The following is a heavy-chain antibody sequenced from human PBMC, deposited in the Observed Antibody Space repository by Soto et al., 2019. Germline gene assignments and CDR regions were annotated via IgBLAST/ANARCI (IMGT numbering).Heavy chain of an antibody. CDR1: GGSISSSSYY. D-gene: IGHD3-22*01. Sequence: SETLSLTCTVSGGSISSSSYYWGWIRQPPGKGLEWIGNVYYGGSTYYNPSLKSRVTISVETSKSQFSLKLSSVTAADTAVYYCAGGDYYHSSGYYFYYTMDVWGQGTTVTVSS. CDR3: AGGDYYHSSGYYFYYTMDV. CDR2: VYYGGST. J-gene: IGHJ6*02. V-gene: IGHV4-39*01.